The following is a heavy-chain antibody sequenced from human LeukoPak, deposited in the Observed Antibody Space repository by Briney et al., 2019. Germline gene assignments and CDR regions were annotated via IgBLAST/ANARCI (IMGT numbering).Heavy chain of an antibody. CDR3: ARDRGGSDCSSTSCYVTTYYYGMDV. CDR1: GYTFTSYG. V-gene: IGHV1-18*01. Sequence: ASVKVSRKASGYTFTSYGISWVRQAPGQGLEWMGWISAYNGNTNYAQKLQGRVTMTTDTSTSTAYMELRSLRSGDTAVYYCARDRGGSDCSSTSCYVTTYYYGMDVWGQGTTVTVSS. CDR2: ISAYNGNT. D-gene: IGHD2-2*01. J-gene: IGHJ6*02.